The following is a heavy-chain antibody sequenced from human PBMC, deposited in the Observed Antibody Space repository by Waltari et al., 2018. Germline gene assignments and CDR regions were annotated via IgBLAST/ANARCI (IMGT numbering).Heavy chain of an antibody. V-gene: IGHV3-53*01. CDR2: IYSGGST. Sequence: EMQLVESGGGLIQPGGSLRLSCAASGFTVSSNYMSWVRQAPGKGLEWVSVIYSGGSTYYADSVKGRFTISRDNSKNTLYLQMNSLRAEDTAVYYCARAGFCSGGSCYDYWGQGTLVTVSS. CDR3: ARAGFCSGGSCYDY. J-gene: IGHJ4*02. D-gene: IGHD2-15*01. CDR1: GFTVSSNY.